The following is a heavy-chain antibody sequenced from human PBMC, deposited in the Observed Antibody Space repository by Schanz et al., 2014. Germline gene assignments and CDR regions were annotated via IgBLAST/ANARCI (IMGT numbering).Heavy chain of an antibody. CDR2: ISNSGYTI. V-gene: IGHV3-11*01. J-gene: IGHJ3*02. CDR3: ARENLNWEAFDI. D-gene: IGHD7-27*01. CDR1: GFTFSDYY. Sequence: VQLVESGGGLIQPGGSLRLSCAVSGFTFSDYYMNWIRQAPGKGLEWVSYISNSGYTIYYADSVKGRFTISRDNAKNSLYLEMTSLRGEDTAVYYCARENLNWEAFDIWGQGTVVTVSS.